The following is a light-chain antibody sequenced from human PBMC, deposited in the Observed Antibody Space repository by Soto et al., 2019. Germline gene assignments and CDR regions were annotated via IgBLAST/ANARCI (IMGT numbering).Light chain of an antibody. V-gene: IGKV1-33*01. J-gene: IGKJ4*01. CDR3: QQYGNLPLP. Sequence: DIPMTQSPSSLSASVGDIVTITCQASQDISNYLNWYQQKPGKAPKLLIYDAFNLETGVPSRFSGSGSGTDFTFTISSLQPEYIATFYCQQYGNLPLPFGGGTQVEIK. CDR1: QDISNY. CDR2: DAF.